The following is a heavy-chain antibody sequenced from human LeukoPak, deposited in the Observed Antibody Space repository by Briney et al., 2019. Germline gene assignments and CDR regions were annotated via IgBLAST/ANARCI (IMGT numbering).Heavy chain of an antibody. J-gene: IGHJ4*02. CDR3: ARLEQMDSHLSPADY. CDR1: GYSISSYY. CDR2: IYYSGST. D-gene: IGHD6-13*01. Sequence: SETLSLTCTVSGYSISSYYWSWIRQPPRKGLEWIGSIYYSGSTKYNPSLKSRVTISVDTSKNQISLKLSSVIAADTAVYYCARLEQMDSHLSPADYWGQGILVTVSS. V-gene: IGHV4-59*08.